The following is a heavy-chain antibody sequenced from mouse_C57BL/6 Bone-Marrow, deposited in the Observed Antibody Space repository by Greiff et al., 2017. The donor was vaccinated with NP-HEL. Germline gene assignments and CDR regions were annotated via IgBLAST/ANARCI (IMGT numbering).Heavy chain of an antibody. CDR3: TSDGYSHFDY. V-gene: IGHV1-15*01. CDR1: GYTFTDYE. J-gene: IGHJ2*01. D-gene: IGHD2-3*01. CDR2: IDPETGGT. Sequence: VQLQQSGAELVRPGASVTLSCKASGYTFTDYEMHWVKQTPVHGLEWIGAIDPETGGTAYNQKFKGKAILTADTSSSTAYMELRSLTSEDSAVYYCTSDGYSHFDYRGQGTTLTVSS.